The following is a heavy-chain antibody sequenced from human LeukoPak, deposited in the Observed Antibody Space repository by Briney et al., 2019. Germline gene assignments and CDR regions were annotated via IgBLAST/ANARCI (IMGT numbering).Heavy chain of an antibody. J-gene: IGHJ4*02. CDR2: IIAYNGNT. CDR3: ARDLDQYSGRFGGFGHDF. V-gene: IGHV1-18*01. D-gene: IGHD1-26*01. Sequence: ASVKVSCKASGYTFTSYGFNWVRQAPGQGLEWMGWIIAYNGNTNYAQKLQGRVTMTTDTSTSTAYMELRSLRSDDTAVYYCARDLDQYSGRFGGFGHDFWGQGTLVTVSS. CDR1: GYTFTSYG.